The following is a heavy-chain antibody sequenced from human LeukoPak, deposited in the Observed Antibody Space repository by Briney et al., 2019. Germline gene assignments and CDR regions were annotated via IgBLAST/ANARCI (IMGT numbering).Heavy chain of an antibody. Sequence: SETLSLTCTVSGGSISNYYWNWIRQPAGKGLEWIGRIYTSGTTNYNPSLKSRVTIPVDTSKNQFSLKLSSVTAADTAVYYCARVIMTTVTTFDYWGQGTLVTVSS. CDR3: ARVIMTTVTTFDY. D-gene: IGHD4-17*01. CDR1: GGSISNYY. V-gene: IGHV4-4*07. CDR2: IYTSGTT. J-gene: IGHJ4*02.